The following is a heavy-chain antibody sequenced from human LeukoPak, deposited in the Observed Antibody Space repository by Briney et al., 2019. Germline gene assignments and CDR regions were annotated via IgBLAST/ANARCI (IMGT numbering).Heavy chain of an antibody. CDR2: IYRGDST. CDR3: ARAPDYSLAHDAFDI. V-gene: IGHV3-53*01. CDR1: GFTVSSNH. J-gene: IGHJ3*02. D-gene: IGHD4-11*01. Sequence: GGSLRLSCAASGFTVSSNHMSWVRQAPGKGREWVSVIYRGDSTYYADSVKGRFTISRDNSKNTLFLQMNSLRAEDTAVYYCARAPDYSLAHDAFDIWGQGTMVTVS.